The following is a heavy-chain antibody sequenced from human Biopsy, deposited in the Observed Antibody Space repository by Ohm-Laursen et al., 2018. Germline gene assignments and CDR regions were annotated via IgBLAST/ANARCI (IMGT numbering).Heavy chain of an antibody. Sequence: GTLSLTCAVYGESFNGYYWSWIRQTPGKGLEWIGEINHSGRTNYNPSLKSQVTIPVDTSKNQFSLKVRSVTAADTAVYYCVRGVDYYDPYHYYALDVWGQGTTVTVSS. V-gene: IGHV4-34*01. D-gene: IGHD3-22*01. CDR2: INHSGRT. CDR1: GESFNGYY. CDR3: VRGVDYYDPYHYYALDV. J-gene: IGHJ6*02.